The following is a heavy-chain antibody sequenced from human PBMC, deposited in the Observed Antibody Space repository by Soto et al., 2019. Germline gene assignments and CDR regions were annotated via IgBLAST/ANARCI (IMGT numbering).Heavy chain of an antibody. CDR2: INPNSGGT. D-gene: IGHD3-10*01. J-gene: IGHJ4*02. CDR3: ARDARGDEAPMDY. CDR1: GYTFTGYY. Sequence: ASVKVSCKASGYTFTGYYIHWVRQAPGQGLEWMGWINPNSGGTNYAQKFQGWVTMTRDTSISTAYLELSRLRSDDTAVYYCARDARGDEAPMDYWGQGTLVTFSS. V-gene: IGHV1-2*04.